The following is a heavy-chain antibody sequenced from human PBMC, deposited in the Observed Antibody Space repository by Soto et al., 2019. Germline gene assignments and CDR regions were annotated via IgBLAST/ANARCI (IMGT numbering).Heavy chain of an antibody. Sequence: ASVKVSCKASGGTFSSYTISWVRQAPGQGLEWMGRIIPILGIANYAQKFQGRVTITADKSTSTAYMELSSLRSEDTAVYYCARGGDFWSGYVPDYYYMDVWGKGTTVTVSS. CDR1: GGTFSSYT. J-gene: IGHJ6*03. V-gene: IGHV1-69*02. CDR2: IIPILGIA. D-gene: IGHD3-3*01. CDR3: ARGGDFWSGYVPDYYYMDV.